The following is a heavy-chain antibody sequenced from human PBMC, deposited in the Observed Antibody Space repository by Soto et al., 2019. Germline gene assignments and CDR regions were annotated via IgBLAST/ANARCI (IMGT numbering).Heavy chain of an antibody. D-gene: IGHD3-22*01. Sequence: QVQLVQYGAEVKKPGASVKVSCKASGYTFTGYYMQWVRQAPGQGLEWMGWINPNSGGTNYAQKFQGWVTMTRDTSISTAYMELSRLRSDDTAVYYCARGGFDSSGYPTYFDYWGQGTLVTVSS. CDR2: INPNSGGT. CDR3: ARGGFDSSGYPTYFDY. V-gene: IGHV1-2*04. J-gene: IGHJ4*02. CDR1: GYTFTGYY.